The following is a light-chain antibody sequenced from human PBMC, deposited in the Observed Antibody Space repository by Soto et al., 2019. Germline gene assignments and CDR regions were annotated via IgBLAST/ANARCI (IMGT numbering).Light chain of an antibody. CDR1: QSVSSN. CDR2: GAS. V-gene: IGKV3-15*01. J-gene: IGKJ4*01. Sequence: EIVMTQSPATLSVSPGERATLSCRASQSVSSNLAWYQQKPGQAPRLLIYGASTRATGIPASFSGSGSGTEFTLTISSLQSEDFAVYYCQQYNNWPLTFCGGTKVEIK. CDR3: QQYNNWPLT.